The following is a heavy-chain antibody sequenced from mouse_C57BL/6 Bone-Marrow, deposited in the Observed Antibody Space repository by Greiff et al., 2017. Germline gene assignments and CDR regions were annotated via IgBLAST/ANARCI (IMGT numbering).Heavy chain of an antibody. CDR3: ARGGQLRLLDYFDY. CDR1: GYTFTSYW. J-gene: IGHJ2*01. V-gene: IGHV1-69*01. D-gene: IGHD3-2*02. Sequence: QVQLQQPGAELVMPGASVKLSCKASGYTFTSYWMHWVKQRPGQGLEWIGEIDPSDSYTNYNQKFKGKSTLTVDKSSSTAYMQLSSLTSEDSAVYYCARGGQLRLLDYFDYWGQGTTLTVSS. CDR2: IDPSDSYT.